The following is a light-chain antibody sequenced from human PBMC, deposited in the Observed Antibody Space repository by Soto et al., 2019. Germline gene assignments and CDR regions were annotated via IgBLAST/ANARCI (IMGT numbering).Light chain of an antibody. CDR1: SSDVGAYKY. Sequence: QSALTQPPSASGSPGQSVTISCTGTSSDVGAYKYVSWYQQYPGKAPKLMIYEVTKRPSGVPDRFSGSKSGNTASLTVSGIQAEHEADYYCTSYVGNDIWVFGGGTKLTVL. V-gene: IGLV2-8*01. J-gene: IGLJ3*02. CDR3: TSYVGNDIWV. CDR2: EVT.